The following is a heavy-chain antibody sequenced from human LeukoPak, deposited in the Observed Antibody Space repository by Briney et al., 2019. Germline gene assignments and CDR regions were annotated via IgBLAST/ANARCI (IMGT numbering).Heavy chain of an antibody. D-gene: IGHD3-10*02. V-gene: IGHV3-48*04. CDR3: AELGITMIGGV. J-gene: IGHJ6*04. Sequence: GGSLRLSCAASGFTFSSYWMSWVRQAPGKGLEWVSYISSSGSTIYYADSVKGRFTISRDNAKDSLHLQMNSLRAEDTAVYYCAELGITMIGGVWGKGTTVTISS. CDR1: GFTFSSYW. CDR2: ISSSGSTI.